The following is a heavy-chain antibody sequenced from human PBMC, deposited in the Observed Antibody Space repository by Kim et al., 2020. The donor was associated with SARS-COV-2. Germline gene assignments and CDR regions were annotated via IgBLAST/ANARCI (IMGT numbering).Heavy chain of an antibody. Sequence: GGSLRLSCAASGFTFSSYGMHWVRQAPGKGLEWVAVISYDGSNKYYADSVKGRFTISRDNSKNTLYLQMNSLRAEDTAVYYCAKEMATAYPFYYWVQGTL. V-gene: IGHV3-30*18. CDR1: GFTFSSYG. CDR3: AKEMATAYPFYY. J-gene: IGHJ4*02. D-gene: IGHD5-18*01. CDR2: ISYDGSNK.